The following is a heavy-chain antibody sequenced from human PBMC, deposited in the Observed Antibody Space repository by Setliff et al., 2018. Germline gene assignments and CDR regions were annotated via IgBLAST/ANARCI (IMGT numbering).Heavy chain of an antibody. D-gene: IGHD1-1*01. Sequence: GSLRLSCVGSGFRFSDHYMSWVRQTPGKGLEWVAYISSSGSLIYYPDSVKGRFTISRDNAKKSVYLQMNSLRAEDTAVYYCATWMVRLSVETGTRNGAFDFWGQGTKVTVSS. V-gene: IGHV3-11*01. CDR3: ATWMVRLSVETGTRNGAFDF. CDR1: GFRFSDHY. CDR2: ISSSGSLI. J-gene: IGHJ3*01.